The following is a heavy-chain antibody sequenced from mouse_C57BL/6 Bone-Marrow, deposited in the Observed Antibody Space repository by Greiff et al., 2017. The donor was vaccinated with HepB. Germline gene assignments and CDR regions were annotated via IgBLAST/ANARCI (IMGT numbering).Heavy chain of an antibody. CDR3: ATYGGPYYAMDY. D-gene: IGHD1-1*01. Sequence: EVKLMESGGGLVQPGGSLKLSCAASGFTFSDYYMYWVRQTPEKRLEWVAYISNGGGSTYYPDTVKGRFTISRDNAKNTLYLQMSRLTSEDTAMYYCATYGGPYYAMDYWGQGTSVTVSS. V-gene: IGHV5-12*01. J-gene: IGHJ4*01. CDR2: ISNGGGST. CDR1: GFTFSDYY.